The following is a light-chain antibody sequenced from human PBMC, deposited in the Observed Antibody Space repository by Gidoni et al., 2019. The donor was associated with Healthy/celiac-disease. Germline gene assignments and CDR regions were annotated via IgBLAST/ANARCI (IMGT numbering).Light chain of an antibody. CDR2: AAP. CDR3: QQSYSTPQWT. J-gene: IGKJ1*01. Sequence: DIQMTQSPSSLSASVGDRVTITCRASQSISSYLNWYQQKPGKAPKLLIYAAPSLQSGVPSRFSGSGSGTDFTVTISSLQPEDFATYYCQQSYSTPQWTFXQXTKVEIK. CDR1: QSISSY. V-gene: IGKV1-39*01.